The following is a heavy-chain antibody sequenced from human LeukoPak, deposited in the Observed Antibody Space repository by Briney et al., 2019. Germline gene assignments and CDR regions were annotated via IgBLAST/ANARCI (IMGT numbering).Heavy chain of an antibody. CDR1: GFTFSTYA. CDR2: ISDDGSTK. V-gene: IGHV3-30-3*01. Sequence: GGSLRLSCAASGFTFSTYAIHWVRQAPGKGLEWVAVISDDGSTKHYADSVKGRFTISRDNSKNMLYLQMNGLRAEDAAVYYCARDLIAVTGTGFWFDPRGQGTLVTVSS. CDR3: ARDLIAVTGTGFWFDP. J-gene: IGHJ5*02. D-gene: IGHD6-19*01.